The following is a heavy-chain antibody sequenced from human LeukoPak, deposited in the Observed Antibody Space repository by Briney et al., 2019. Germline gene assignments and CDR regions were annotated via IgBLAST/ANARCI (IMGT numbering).Heavy chain of an antibody. Sequence: SETLSLTCTVSGGSISSYYWSWIRQPPGKGLEWIAYISDIGSINYNPSLKSRVTISLDTSKNQFSLKLSSVTAADTAVYYCAGHHPRNTVDFWGLGTLVTVSS. V-gene: IGHV4-59*08. D-gene: IGHD2-8*02. J-gene: IGHJ4*02. CDR2: ISDIGSI. CDR3: AGHHPRNTVDF. CDR1: GGSISSYY.